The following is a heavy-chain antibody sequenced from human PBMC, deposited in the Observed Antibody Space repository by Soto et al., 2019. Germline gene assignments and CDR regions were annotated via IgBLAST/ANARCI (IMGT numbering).Heavy chain of an antibody. J-gene: IGHJ4*02. CDR2: ISYDGSSK. V-gene: IGHV3-30-3*01. CDR1: GFTFSSYA. CDR3: ARGCCMKEGSIDH. D-gene: IGHD2-15*01. Sequence: QVQLVESGGGVVQPGRSLRLSCAASGFTFSSYAMHWVRQAPGKGLEWVAVISYDGSSKYYADSVNGRFTISRDKSKNTRYLQMNSLRAEDTAVYYCARGCCMKEGSIDHWGQGTLVTVSS.